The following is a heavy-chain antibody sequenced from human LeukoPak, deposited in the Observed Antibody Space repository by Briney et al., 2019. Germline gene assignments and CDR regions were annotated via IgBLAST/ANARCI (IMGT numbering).Heavy chain of an antibody. CDR1: GLTFSSSW. D-gene: IGHD6-19*01. CDR3: ARGGQWLVLLPDY. CDR2: INPAGSQK. Sequence: GGSLRLSCAASGLTFSSSWMNWIRQAPGKGPEWLANINPAGSQKDYVDSVKGRFTISRDNAKNSLYLQMNSLRAEDTAVYYCARGGQWLVLLPDYWGQGTLVTVSS. V-gene: IGHV3-7*01. J-gene: IGHJ4*02.